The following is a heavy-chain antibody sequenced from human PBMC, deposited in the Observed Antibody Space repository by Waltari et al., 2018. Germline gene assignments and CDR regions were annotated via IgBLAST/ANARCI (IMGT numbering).Heavy chain of an antibody. CDR1: DGSISSYY. V-gene: IGHV4-59*01. J-gene: IGHJ3*01. CDR3: ARPGIGDAFDV. Sequence: QVQLQESGPGLGRPSETLSLTCTVTDGSISSYYWNWNRQLPGKGLEWIGFIHYSGTTEYNPSLKNRATTSIQTSKNQFSLRLDSVTAADTAIYYCARPGIGDAFDVWGQGTMVTVSS. CDR2: IHYSGTT.